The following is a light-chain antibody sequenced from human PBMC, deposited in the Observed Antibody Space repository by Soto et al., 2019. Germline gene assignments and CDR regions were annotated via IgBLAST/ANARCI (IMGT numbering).Light chain of an antibody. V-gene: IGKV3-11*01. CDR1: QSISSY. J-gene: IGKJ4*01. CDR2: DAS. CDR3: QQRSNWLT. Sequence: TVLTQSPATLSLSPGERATLSCRASQSISSYLAWYQQKPGQAPKLLIYDASDRATGIPVRFSGSGYGTDFTLTISSLEPEDFAVYSCQQRSNWLTFGGGTKVEIK.